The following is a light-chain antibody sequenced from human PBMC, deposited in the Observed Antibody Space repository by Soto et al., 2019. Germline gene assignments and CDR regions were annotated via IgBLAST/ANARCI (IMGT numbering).Light chain of an antibody. Sequence: DSQMTQSPSPLSASIGERATLSCWASQSIDNWLAWYQQKPGKAPQLLIYDASRVKTGVPSRFTASGSGTEFTLPINTLQADDSATYFCQHYNGYPYTFGPGTRWIS. J-gene: IGKJ2*01. V-gene: IGKV1-5*01. CDR2: DAS. CDR3: QHYNGYPYT. CDR1: QSIDNW.